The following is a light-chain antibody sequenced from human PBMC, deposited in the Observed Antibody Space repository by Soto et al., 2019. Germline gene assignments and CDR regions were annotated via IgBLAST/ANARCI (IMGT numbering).Light chain of an antibody. V-gene: IGLV2-14*01. CDR2: DVS. Sequence: QSVLTQPASVSGSPGQSITISCTGTNSDVGGYNYVSWYQQHPGKAPKLMIYDVSNRPSGVSNRFSGSKSGNTASLTISGLQAEDESDYYCSSYTGSSTYVFGTGTKVTVL. CDR1: NSDVGGYNY. CDR3: SSYTGSSTYV. J-gene: IGLJ1*01.